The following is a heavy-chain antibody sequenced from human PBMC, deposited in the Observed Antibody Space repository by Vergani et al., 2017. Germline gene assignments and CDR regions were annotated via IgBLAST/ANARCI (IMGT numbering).Heavy chain of an antibody. CDR3: AMDRNYYGSGSYYNGYNWFDP. D-gene: IGHD3-10*01. CDR2: INPNSGGT. J-gene: IGHJ5*02. Sequence: QVQLVQSGAEVKKPGASVKVSCKASGYTFTGYYMHWVRQAPGQGLEWMGWINPNSGGTNYAQKFQGRVTMTRYTSISTAYMDLSRLRSDDTAVYYCAMDRNYYGSGSYYNGYNWFDPWGQGTLVTVSS. V-gene: IGHV1-2*02. CDR1: GYTFTGYY.